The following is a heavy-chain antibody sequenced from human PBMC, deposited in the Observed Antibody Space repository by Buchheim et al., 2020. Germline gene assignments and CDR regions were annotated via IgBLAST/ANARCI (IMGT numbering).Heavy chain of an antibody. CDR2: ISDGGGGT. CDR3: ANRLSYYFDY. V-gene: IGHV3-23*01. CDR1: GFTFSSYV. Sequence: EVQLLESGGGLVQPGGSLRLSCSASGFTFSSYVMSWVRQAPGKGLEWVSSISDGGGGTYYADSVKGRFTISRDNSKNKLYLQMNSLSAEDTAVYYCANRLSYYFDYWGQGTL. J-gene: IGHJ4*02. D-gene: IGHD2-15*01.